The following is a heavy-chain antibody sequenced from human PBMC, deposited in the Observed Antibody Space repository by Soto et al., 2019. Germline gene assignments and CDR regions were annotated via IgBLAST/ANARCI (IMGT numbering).Heavy chain of an antibody. J-gene: IGHJ6*02. V-gene: IGHV3-74*01. Sequence: EVQLVESGGGLVQPGGSLRLSCAASGFTFSGYWMHWVRQAPGKGLVCVSRINSDGSSTNYADSVKGRLTISRDNAKNTLYLPMNSLRAEDTAVYYCARDRVTMIVVNGMDVWGQGTTVTVSS. D-gene: IGHD3-22*01. CDR1: GFTFSGYW. CDR2: INSDGSST. CDR3: ARDRVTMIVVNGMDV.